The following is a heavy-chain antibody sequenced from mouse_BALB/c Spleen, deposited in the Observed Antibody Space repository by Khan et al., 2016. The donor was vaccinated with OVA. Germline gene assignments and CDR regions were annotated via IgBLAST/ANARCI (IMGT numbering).Heavy chain of an antibody. J-gene: IGHJ4*01. CDR3: ARIGLLLASAMDY. Sequence: QVTLKESGPGILQPSQTLSLTCSFSGFSLSSSGMGVGWIRQPSGKGLEWLAHIWWDDDKRYNLVLKSRLTISKYTPSNQVFLKIANVDTADTATYYCARIGLLLASAMDYWGQGTSVTVSS. D-gene: IGHD2-12*01. CDR1: GFSLSSSGMG. CDR2: IWWDDDK. V-gene: IGHV8-8*01.